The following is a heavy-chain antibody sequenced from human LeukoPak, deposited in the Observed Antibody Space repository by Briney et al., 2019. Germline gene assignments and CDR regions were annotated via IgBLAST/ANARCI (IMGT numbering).Heavy chain of an antibody. D-gene: IGHD2-15*01. CDR2: IWYDGSNR. V-gene: IGHV3-33*01. CDR3: ARDLGSGTFDY. Sequence: RSLRLSCAASGFTFSSYGMHWVRQAPGKGLEWVAVIWYDGSNRYYADSVKGRFTISRDNSKNTLYLQMNSLRAENTAVYYCARDLGSGTFDYWGQGTLVTVSS. CDR1: GFTFSSYG. J-gene: IGHJ4*02.